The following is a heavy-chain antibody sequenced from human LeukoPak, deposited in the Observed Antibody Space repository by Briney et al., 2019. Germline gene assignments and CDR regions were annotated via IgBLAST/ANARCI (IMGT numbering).Heavy chain of an antibody. D-gene: IGHD1-26*01. CDR3: APMGGSSGAFDI. V-gene: IGHV4-30-4*08. CDR2: IYYSGST. Sequence: PSETLSLTCTVSGGSISSGDYYWSWIRQPPGKGLEWIGYIYYSGSTYYNPSLKSRVTISVDTSKNQFSLKLSSVTAADTAVYYCAPMGGSSGAFDIWGQGTMATVSS. CDR1: GGSISSGDYY. J-gene: IGHJ3*02.